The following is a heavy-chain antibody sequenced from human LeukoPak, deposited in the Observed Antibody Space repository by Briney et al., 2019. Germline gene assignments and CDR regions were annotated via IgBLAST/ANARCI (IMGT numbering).Heavy chain of an antibody. J-gene: IGHJ4*02. D-gene: IGHD3-22*01. V-gene: IGHV3-21*01. CDR2: MNSSSSYI. CDR3: ARNNYYDSSGYYLAFDY. CDR1: GFTFSSYS. Sequence: NPGGSLRLSCAASGFTFSSYSMNWVRQAPGKGLEWVSSMNSSSSYIYYADSVKGRFTISRDNAKNSLYLQMNSLRAEDTAVYYCARNNYYDSSGYYLAFDYWGQGTLVTVSS.